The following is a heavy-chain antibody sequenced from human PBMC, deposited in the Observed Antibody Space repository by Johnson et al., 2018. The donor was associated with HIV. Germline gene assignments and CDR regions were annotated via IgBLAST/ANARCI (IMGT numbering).Heavy chain of an antibody. CDR3: ARGMSSGPWAGGDAFDI. J-gene: IGHJ3*02. V-gene: IGHV3-9*01. CDR1: GFTFDDYA. Sequence: VQLVESGGGLVQPGRSLRLSCAASGFTFDDYAMHWVRQAPGKGLEWVSGISWNSGSAAYADSVKGRFTISRDNSKNTLYLQMNSLRAEDTAVYYCARGMSSGPWAGGDAFDIWGQGTMVTVSS. D-gene: IGHD3-22*01. CDR2: ISWNSGSA.